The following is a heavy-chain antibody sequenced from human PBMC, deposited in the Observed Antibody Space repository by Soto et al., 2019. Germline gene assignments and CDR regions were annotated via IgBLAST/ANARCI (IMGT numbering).Heavy chain of an antibody. D-gene: IGHD6-13*01. CDR3: ARPCLYSSNPHYYYYGMDV. V-gene: IGHV3-30-3*01. CDR1: GFTFSSYP. Sequence: GGSLRLSCAASGFTFSSYPMDWVRQAPGKGLEWVAVISYDGTNEHYADSVKGRFTISRDNSKNTLYLQMNSLRAEDTAVYYCARPCLYSSNPHYYYYGMDVWGQGATVTSP. CDR2: ISYDGTNE. J-gene: IGHJ6*02.